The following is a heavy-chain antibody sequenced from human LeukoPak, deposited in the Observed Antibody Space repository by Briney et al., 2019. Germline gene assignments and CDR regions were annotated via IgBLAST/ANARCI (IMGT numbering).Heavy chain of an antibody. CDR1: GGSISSYY. CDR2: IYYRGTT. CDR3: AAESERWLFRS. J-gene: IGHJ4*02. Sequence: PSETLSLTCTVSGGSISSYYWSWIRQPPGKGLEWVGQIYYRGTTNYNPSPNSRVTISIDMSKNQFSLKLNSVTAADTAVYYCAAESERWLFRSWGQGTLVTVSS. V-gene: IGHV4-59*03. D-gene: IGHD6-19*01.